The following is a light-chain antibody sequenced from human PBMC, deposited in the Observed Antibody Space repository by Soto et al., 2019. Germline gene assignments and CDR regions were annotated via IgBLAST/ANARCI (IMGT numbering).Light chain of an antibody. CDR3: QQSYSTPIT. V-gene: IGKV1-39*01. J-gene: IGKJ5*01. Sequence: DSQMTQSPSSLSASVGGRVTITCRASQSISSYLNWYQQKPGKAPQLLIYAASSLQSGVPSRFSGSASGTDFTLTISSLQPEDFATYYCQQSYSTPITFGQGTRLEIK. CDR2: AAS. CDR1: QSISSY.